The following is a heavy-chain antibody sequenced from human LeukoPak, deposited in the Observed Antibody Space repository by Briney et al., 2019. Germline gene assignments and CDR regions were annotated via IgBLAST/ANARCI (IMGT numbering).Heavy chain of an antibody. CDR1: GGSISHYY. D-gene: IGHD6-13*01. CDR2: MYTSGRT. Sequence: SETLSLTCTVSGGSISHYYWSWIRQPAGKGLEWIGRMYTSGRTNYGPSLRSRVTMSVDTSKNQFSLKLSSVTAADTAVYYCARDEPDSSSWYGDAFDIWGQGTMVTVSS. CDR3: ARDEPDSSSWYGDAFDI. J-gene: IGHJ3*02. V-gene: IGHV4-4*07.